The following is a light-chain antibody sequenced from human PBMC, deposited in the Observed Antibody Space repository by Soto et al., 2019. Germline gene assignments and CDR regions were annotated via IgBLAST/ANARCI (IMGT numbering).Light chain of an antibody. J-gene: IGKJ2*01. CDR1: QSVSSN. CDR2: GAS. CDR3: QQYNNWPPYT. V-gene: IGKV3-15*01. Sequence: EIVMTQSPATLSVSPGERATLSCRASQSVSSNLAWYQQKPGQAPRLLIYGASTRATGIPARFSGSGSGPEFTLTISGLQSEDLAVYYCQQYNNWPPYTFGQGTQLEIK.